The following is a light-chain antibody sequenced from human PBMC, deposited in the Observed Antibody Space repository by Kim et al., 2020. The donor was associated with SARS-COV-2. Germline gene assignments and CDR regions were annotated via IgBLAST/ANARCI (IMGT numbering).Light chain of an antibody. Sequence: VSPGETATLSCAASNGVSSNLAWYKQKPGQAPRLLIYGPSTRATGIPARFSGSGSGTEFTLTISSLQSEDVAVYYCQQYNSWPRTFGQGTKVDIK. CDR2: GPS. V-gene: IGKV3D-15*01. J-gene: IGKJ1*01. CDR3: QQYNSWPRT. CDR1: NGVSSN.